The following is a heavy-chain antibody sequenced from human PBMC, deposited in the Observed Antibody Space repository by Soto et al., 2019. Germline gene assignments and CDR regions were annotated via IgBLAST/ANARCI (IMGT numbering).Heavy chain of an antibody. CDR3: ARVNRYDILTGYFDY. J-gene: IGHJ4*02. CDR1: GGSFSGYY. V-gene: IGHV4-34*01. CDR2: INHSGST. D-gene: IGHD3-9*01. Sequence: SETLSLTCAVYGGSFSGYYWSWIRQPPGKGLEWIGEINHSGSTNYNPSLKSRVTISVDKSKNQFSLKLSSVTAADTAVYYCARVNRYDILTGYFDYWGQGTLVTVSS.